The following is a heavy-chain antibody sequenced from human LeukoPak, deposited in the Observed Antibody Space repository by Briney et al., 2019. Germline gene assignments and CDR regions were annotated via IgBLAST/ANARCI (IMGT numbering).Heavy chain of an antibody. V-gene: IGHV3-30*03. CDR2: ISYDGSNK. Sequence: GRSLRLSCAASGFTFSSYGMHWVREAPGKGLEWVAVISYDGSNKYYADSVKGRFTISRDNSKNTLYLQMNSLRAEDTAVYYCSGGSSGFDNWGQGTLVTVSS. CDR3: SGGSSGFDN. J-gene: IGHJ4*02. CDR1: GFTFSSYG. D-gene: IGHD3-16*01.